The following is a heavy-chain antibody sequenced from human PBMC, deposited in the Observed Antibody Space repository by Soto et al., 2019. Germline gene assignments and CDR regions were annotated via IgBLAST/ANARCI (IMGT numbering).Heavy chain of an antibody. CDR1: GFYFDNYA. D-gene: IGHD4-17*01. J-gene: IGHJ4*02. CDR2: LSGNSDIV. Sequence: ERQLVESGGGLAQPGRSLRLSCVTSGFYFDNYAMHWVRRAPGKGPEWVSGLSGNSDIVAYADSVKGRFTISRDNAKKSLYLQMNNLRPEDTGLYYCVIGTVNFYADFDYWGQGTLVTVSS. CDR3: VIGTVNFYADFDY. V-gene: IGHV3-9*01.